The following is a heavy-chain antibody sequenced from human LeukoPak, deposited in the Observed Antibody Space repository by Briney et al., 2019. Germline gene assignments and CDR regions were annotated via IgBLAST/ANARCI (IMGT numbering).Heavy chain of an antibody. CDR3: ASLEKSFYYGSGSYNSDDAFDI. CDR1: GGTFSSYA. D-gene: IGHD3-10*01. V-gene: IGHV1-69*06. J-gene: IGHJ3*02. Sequence: SVRVSCKASGGTFSSYAISWVRQAPGQGLEWMGGIIPIFGTANYAQKFQGRVTITADKSTSTAYMELSSLRSEDTAVYYCASLEKSFYYGSGSYNSDDAFDIWGQGTMVTVSS. CDR2: IIPIFGTA.